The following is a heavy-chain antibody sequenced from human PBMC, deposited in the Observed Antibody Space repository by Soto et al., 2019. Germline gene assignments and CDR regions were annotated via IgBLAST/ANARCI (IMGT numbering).Heavy chain of an antibody. D-gene: IGHD2-2*01. CDR3: ARRYKDGRRDCISTSCLFDP. Sequence: QVQLVESGGGVVQPGRSLRVSCAASGFTFSTYAMHWVRQAPGKGLEWVAVISYDGSNKYYADSVKGRFTISRDNSKNTLYLQMNSLRAEDTAVYYCARRYKDGRRDCISTSCLFDPWGHGTLVTVSS. V-gene: IGHV3-30*14. CDR2: ISYDGSNK. CDR1: GFTFSTYA. J-gene: IGHJ5*02.